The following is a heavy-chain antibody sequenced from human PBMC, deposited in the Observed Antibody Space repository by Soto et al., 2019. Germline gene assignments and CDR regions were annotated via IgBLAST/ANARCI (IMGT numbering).Heavy chain of an antibody. CDR2: IYWDDDK. D-gene: IGHD3-16*02. Sequence: GLDLEWLAIIYWDDDKRYSPSLKNRLTITKDTSRNQVVLTMTNMDPVETATYYCAHIVITYGGVIGDDAFDIWGQGAMVTVSS. J-gene: IGHJ3*02. CDR3: AHIVITYGGVIGDDAFDI. V-gene: IGHV2-5*02.